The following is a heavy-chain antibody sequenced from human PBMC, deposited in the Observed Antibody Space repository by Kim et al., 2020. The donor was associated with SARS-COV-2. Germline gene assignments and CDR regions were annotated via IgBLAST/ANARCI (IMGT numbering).Heavy chain of an antibody. V-gene: IGHV3-74*01. CDR3: ARGKEAAVNSFQY. D-gene: IGHD6-25*01. J-gene: IGHJ4*02. CDR1: GFTFSTHW. CDR2: INSDGTTT. Sequence: GGSLRLSCAASGFTFSTHWMHWVRQAPGKGLVWVSRINSDGTTTTYAGSVKGRFTISRDNAKSTLYLQMDSLRAEDTAVYYCARGKEAAVNSFQYWGQGSLVTV.